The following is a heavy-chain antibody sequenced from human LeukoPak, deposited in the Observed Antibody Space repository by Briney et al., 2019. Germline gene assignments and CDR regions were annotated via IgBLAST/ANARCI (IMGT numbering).Heavy chain of an antibody. CDR3: ASTAYSNYPAGYYYYYMDV. J-gene: IGHJ6*03. D-gene: IGHD4-11*01. CDR2: IIPIFGTA. CDR1: GVTFSSYA. V-gene: IGHV1-69*05. Sequence: ASVKVSCKASGVTFSSYAISWVRQAPGQGLEWMGGIIPIFGTANYAQKFQGRVTITTDESTSTAYMELSSLRSEDTAVYYCASTAYSNYPAGYYYYYMDVWGKGTTVTVSS.